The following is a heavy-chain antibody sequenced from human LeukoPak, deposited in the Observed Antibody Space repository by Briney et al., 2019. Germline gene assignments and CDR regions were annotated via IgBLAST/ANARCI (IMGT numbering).Heavy chain of an antibody. Sequence: PSETLSLTCAVYGESLSGYYWSWIRQPPGKGLEWIGEINHSGSTNYNPSLKSRVTISVDMSKNQFSLKLTSVTAADTAVYYCARGVQYSSNWYFELWGRGTLVTVSS. CDR2: INHSGST. CDR1: GESLSGYY. V-gene: IGHV4-34*01. CDR3: ARGVQYSSNWYFEL. D-gene: IGHD6-13*01. J-gene: IGHJ2*01.